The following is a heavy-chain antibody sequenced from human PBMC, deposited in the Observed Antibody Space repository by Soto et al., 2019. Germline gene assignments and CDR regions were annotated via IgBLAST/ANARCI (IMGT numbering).Heavy chain of an antibody. V-gene: IGHV4-4*02. CDR3: VRKDYSDWFFDL. CDR1: GASISSSHW. D-gene: IGHD4-4*01. Sequence: QVQLQETGPGLVKPSGTLSLTCAVSGASISSSHWWSWVRQPPGKGLEWIGEIYHSESTYYNASLKSRVAISLDKSKIQFSLKLRSVTAADTAVYYCVRKDYSDWFFDLWGRGTLVTVSS. CDR2: IYHSEST. J-gene: IGHJ2*01.